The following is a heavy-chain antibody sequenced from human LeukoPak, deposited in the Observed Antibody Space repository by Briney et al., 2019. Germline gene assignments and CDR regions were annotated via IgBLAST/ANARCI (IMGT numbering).Heavy chain of an antibody. CDR3: AKGGFGSPLDY. J-gene: IGHJ4*02. CDR2: ISGSGGST. V-gene: IGHV3-23*01. Sequence: GGSLRLSCAASGFTFSSYGMHWVRQAPGKGLEWVSAISGSGGSTYYADSVKGRFTISRDNSKNTLYLQMNSLRPEDTAIYFCAKGGFGSPLDYWGQGTLVTVSS. CDR1: GFTFSSYG. D-gene: IGHD3-3*01.